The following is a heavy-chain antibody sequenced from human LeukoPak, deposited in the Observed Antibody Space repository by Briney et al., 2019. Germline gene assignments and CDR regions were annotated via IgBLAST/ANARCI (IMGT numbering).Heavy chain of an antibody. CDR3: AKRGYSHGQFDY. Sequence: HPGGSLRLSCAASGFTFSSYAMNWVRQAPGKGLEWVSAISDSGGYTYYADSVKGRFTISRDNSKNTLYLQMNSLRAEDTAVYYCAKRGYSHGQFDYWGQGTLVTVSS. J-gene: IGHJ4*02. CDR1: GFTFSSYA. D-gene: IGHD5-18*01. CDR2: ISDSGGYT. V-gene: IGHV3-23*01.